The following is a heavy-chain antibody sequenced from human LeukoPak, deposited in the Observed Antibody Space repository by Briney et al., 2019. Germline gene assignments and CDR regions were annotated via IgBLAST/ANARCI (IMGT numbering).Heavy chain of an antibody. CDR1: GFTFSTYN. J-gene: IGHJ6*03. Sequence: GGPLRLSCAASGFTFSTYNMNWVRKVPGKGLEWVSSITSSSTYMFYSDSVKGRFTLSRDNAQNSLYLQINSQRAEDTAVYYCANKPYSGRYGDYYYYYLDVWGKGTTVTVSS. V-gene: IGHV3-21*01. D-gene: IGHD1-26*01. CDR3: ANKPYSGRYGDYYYYYLDV. CDR2: ITSSSTYM.